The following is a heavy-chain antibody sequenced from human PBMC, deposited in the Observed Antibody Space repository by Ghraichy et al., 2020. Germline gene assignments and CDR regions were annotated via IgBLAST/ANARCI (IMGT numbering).Heavy chain of an antibody. J-gene: IGHJ5*02. V-gene: IGHV2-5*02. CDR3: AHSPLDHTIFWRGNWFDP. Sequence: SGPTLVKPTQTLTLTCTFSGFSLSTSGVGVGWIRQPPGKALEWLALIYWDDDKRYSPSLKSRLTITKDTSKNQVVLTMTNMDPVDTATYYCAHSPLDHTIFWRGNWFDPWGQGTLVTVSS. CDR2: IYWDDDK. D-gene: IGHD3-9*01. CDR1: GFSLSTSGVG.